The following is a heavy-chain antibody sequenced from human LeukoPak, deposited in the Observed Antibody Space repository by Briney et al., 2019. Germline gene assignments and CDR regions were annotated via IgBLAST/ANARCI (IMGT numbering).Heavy chain of an antibody. Sequence: ASVKVSCKPSGYTFTAYYMHWVRQAPGQGLECMGWINPSSGSTDYAQKFQGRVTMTRDTSISTAYMELSGLTSDDTAVYYCARRHSGGNWFDSWGQGTLVTVSS. CDR2: INPSSGST. D-gene: IGHD6-19*01. V-gene: IGHV1-2*02. CDR3: ARRHSGGNWFDS. J-gene: IGHJ5*01. CDR1: GYTFTAYY.